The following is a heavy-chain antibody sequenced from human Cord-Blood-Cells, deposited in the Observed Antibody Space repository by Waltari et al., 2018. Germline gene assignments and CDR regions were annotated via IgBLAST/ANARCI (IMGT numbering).Heavy chain of an antibody. V-gene: IGHV1-2*06. CDR1: GYTFTGYY. D-gene: IGHD2-2*01. J-gene: IGHJ3*02. CDR2: INPNSGGT. Sequence: VQSGAEVKKPGASVKVSCKASGYTFTGYYMHWVRQAPGQGLEWMGRINPNSGGTNYAQKFQGRVTMTRDTSISTAYMELSRLRSDDTAVYYCARVSGYCSSTSCYAFDIWGQGTMVTVSS. CDR3: ARVSGYCSSTSCYAFDI.